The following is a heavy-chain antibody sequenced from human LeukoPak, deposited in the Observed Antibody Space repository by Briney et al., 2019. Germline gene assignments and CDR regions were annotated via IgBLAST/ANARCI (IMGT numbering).Heavy chain of an antibody. V-gene: IGHV4-59*01. D-gene: IGHD3-9*01. CDR3: ARLDENFDILTGYFRY. J-gene: IGHJ4*02. Sequence: SETLSLTCDVSGGSTINFYWSWVRQSPGKGLEWIGHIYYSGSTTYNPSLRTRVNISLDTSKKVFSLNLNSLTAADTAVYCCARLDENFDILTGYFRYWGQGTLVSVSS. CDR2: IYYSGST. CDR1: GGSTINFY.